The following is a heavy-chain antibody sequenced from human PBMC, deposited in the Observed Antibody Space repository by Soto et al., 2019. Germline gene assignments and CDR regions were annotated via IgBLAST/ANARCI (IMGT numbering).Heavy chain of an antibody. CDR1: GFTFSSYW. D-gene: IGHD3-3*01. J-gene: IGHJ6*03. CDR2: IKQDGSEK. CDR3: ARGRGYYDFWSGYLSPYYYYMDV. V-gene: IGHV3-7*01. Sequence: EVQLVESGGGLVQPGGSLRLSCAASGFTFSSYWMSWVRQAPGKGLGWVANIKQDGSEKYYVDSVKGRFTISRDNAKNSLYLQMNSLRAEDTAVYYCARGRGYYDFWSGYLSPYYYYMDVWGKGTTVTVSS.